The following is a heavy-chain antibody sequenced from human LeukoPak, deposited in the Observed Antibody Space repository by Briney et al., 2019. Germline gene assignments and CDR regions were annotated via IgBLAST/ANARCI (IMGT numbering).Heavy chain of an antibody. D-gene: IGHD1-26*01. V-gene: IGHV4-34*01. Sequence: SETLSLTCAVYGGSFSGYYWSWIRQPPGKGLEWVGEINHSGSTNYNPSLKSRVTISVDTSKNQFSLKLSSVTAADTAVYFCARVSGSSLTHYFDSWGQGTLVTVSS. CDR3: ARVSGSSLTHYFDS. CDR2: INHSGST. CDR1: GGSFSGYY. J-gene: IGHJ4*02.